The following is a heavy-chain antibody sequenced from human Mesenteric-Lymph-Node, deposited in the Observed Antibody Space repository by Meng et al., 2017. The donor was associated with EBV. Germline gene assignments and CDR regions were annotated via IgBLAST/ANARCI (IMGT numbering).Heavy chain of an antibody. J-gene: IGHJ4*02. V-gene: IGHV1-46*01. CDR2: INPSDGST. CDR1: GFTFTSFH. Sequence: HVQLVQSGAGVKKPGASVKVSCKASGFTFTSFHMHWVRQAPGQGLEWMGIINPSDGSTGYAQRFQGRVTMTSESSTSTVYMELSSLKSEDTAVYFCARGLDWGSPFDYWGQGTLVTVSS. CDR3: ARGLDWGSPFDY. D-gene: IGHD3/OR15-3a*01.